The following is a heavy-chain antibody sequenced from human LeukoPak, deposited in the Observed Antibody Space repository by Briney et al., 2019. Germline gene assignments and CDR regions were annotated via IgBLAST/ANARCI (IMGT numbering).Heavy chain of an antibody. D-gene: IGHD3-22*01. CDR2: IKQDGSEK. V-gene: IGHV3-7*01. CDR3: ARDGYSTDYYYYGMDV. CDR1: GFPFSSYW. Sequence: GGSLRLSCAASGFPFSSYWMSWVRQAPGKGLEWVANIKQDGSEKYYVDSVKGRFTISRDNAKNSLYLQMNSLRAEDTAVYYCARDGYSTDYYYYGMDVWGQGTTVTVSS. J-gene: IGHJ6*02.